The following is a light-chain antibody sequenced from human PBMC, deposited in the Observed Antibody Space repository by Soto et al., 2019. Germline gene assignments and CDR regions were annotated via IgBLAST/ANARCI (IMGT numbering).Light chain of an antibody. Sequence: DIQMTQSPSTLSVSLGERVTISCRASQSISNRLAWYQQKPGKAPKLLIYDASSLQSGVPARFSGSGSGTEFTLTISRLQPDDFAAYYCQQYNSYWTFGQGTKVDIK. CDR3: QQYNSYWT. V-gene: IGKV1-5*01. J-gene: IGKJ1*01. CDR2: DAS. CDR1: QSISNR.